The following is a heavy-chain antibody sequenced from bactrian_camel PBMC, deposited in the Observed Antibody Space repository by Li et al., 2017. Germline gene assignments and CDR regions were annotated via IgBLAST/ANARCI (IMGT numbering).Heavy chain of an antibody. CDR2: IDTTGRT. Sequence: QVQLVESGGGSVQAGESLQIACTASRENNLCMAWFRQPPGKEREGVTSIDTTGRTSYADSVKGRFTISKDNAKNTLNLQMNNLKPEDTGMYYCAAWAFSVCTVATGLSMNQWWGQGTQVTVS. CDR3: AAWAFSVCTVATGLSMNQW. V-gene: IGHV3S53*01. J-gene: IGHJ4*01. CDR1: RENNLC. D-gene: IGHD6*01.